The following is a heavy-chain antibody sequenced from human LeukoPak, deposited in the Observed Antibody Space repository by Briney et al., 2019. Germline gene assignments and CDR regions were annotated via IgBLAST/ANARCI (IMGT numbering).Heavy chain of an antibody. Sequence: PGGSLRLSCAASGFTFSSYGMSWVHQAPGKGLEWVSASSGNGGNTYYADSVKGRFTISRDNSKNTLYLQMNSLRAEDTAVYYCARDLGYCSSTSCYALGYWGQGTLVTVSS. V-gene: IGHV3-23*01. CDR2: SSGNGGNT. D-gene: IGHD2-2*03. CDR1: GFTFSSYG. CDR3: ARDLGYCSSTSCYALGY. J-gene: IGHJ4*02.